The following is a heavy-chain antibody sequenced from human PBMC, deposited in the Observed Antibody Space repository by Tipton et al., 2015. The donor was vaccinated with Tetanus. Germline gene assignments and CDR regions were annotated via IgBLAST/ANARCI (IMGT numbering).Heavy chain of an antibody. V-gene: IGHV5-51*01. Sequence: SGAEVKKPGESLRISCKGSGYNFTKYWIGWVRQMPGKGLEWMGIIDPGDSETKYSPSFRGQVTFSAGRSTNTVYLQWSSLKASDTAFYFCARLPKHYSASGSTWGQGTLVTVSS. J-gene: IGHJ5*02. CDR1: GYNFTKYW. CDR3: ARLPKHYSASGST. D-gene: IGHD3-10*01. CDR2: IDPGDSET.